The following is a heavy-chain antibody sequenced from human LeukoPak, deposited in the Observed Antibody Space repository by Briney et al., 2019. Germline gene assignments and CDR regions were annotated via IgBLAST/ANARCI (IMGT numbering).Heavy chain of an antibody. CDR2: ISSSSSYI. Sequence: GGSLRLSCAASGFTFSSYSMNWVREAPGKGLEWVSSISSSSSYIYYADSVKGRFTISRDNAKNSLYLQMNSLRAEDTAVYYCARDRWYYYGSGTPYFDYWGQGTLVTVSS. CDR1: GFTFSSYS. J-gene: IGHJ4*02. V-gene: IGHV3-21*01. D-gene: IGHD3-10*01. CDR3: ARDRWYYYGSGTPYFDY.